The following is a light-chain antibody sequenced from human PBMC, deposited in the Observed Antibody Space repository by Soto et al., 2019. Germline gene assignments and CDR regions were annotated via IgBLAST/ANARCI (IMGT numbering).Light chain of an antibody. J-gene: IGLJ2*01. V-gene: IGLV2-8*01. CDR3: SSYAGRNNLV. Sequence: QSALTQPPSASGSPGQSVTISCTGTSSDVGGYNYVSWYQQHPGKAPKLMIYDVNKLPSGVPDRFSGSKSGNTASLTVSGLQAEDEADYYCSSYAGRNNLVFGGGTKLTVL. CDR1: SSDVGGYNY. CDR2: DVN.